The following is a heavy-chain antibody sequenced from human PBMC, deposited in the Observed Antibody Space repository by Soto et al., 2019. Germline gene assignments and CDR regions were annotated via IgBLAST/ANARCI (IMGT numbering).Heavy chain of an antibody. CDR3: ARHNQDYGADYWYFDL. Sequence: QLQLQESGPGLVKPSETLSLTCTVSGGSISSSSYYWGWIRQPPGKGLEWIGSIYYSGSTYYNPSLKSRVTISVDTSKNQFSLKLSSVTAADTAVYYCARHNQDYGADYWYFDLWGRGTLVTVSS. CDR2: IYYSGST. D-gene: IGHD4-17*01. CDR1: GGSISSSSYY. V-gene: IGHV4-39*01. J-gene: IGHJ2*01.